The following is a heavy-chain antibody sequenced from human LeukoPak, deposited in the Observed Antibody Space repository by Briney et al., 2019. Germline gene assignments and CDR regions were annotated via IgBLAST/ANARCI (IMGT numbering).Heavy chain of an antibody. J-gene: IGHJ4*02. CDR3: ARDRRYYDSSVYIRGFDY. Sequence: GASVKVSCKASGYTFTGYYMHWVRQAPGQGLEWMGWINPNTGGTNYAQKFQGRVTMTRDTSISTAYMELSRLRSDDTAVYYCARDRRYYDSSVYIRGFDYWGQGTLVTVSS. D-gene: IGHD3-22*01. CDR2: INPNTGGT. CDR1: GYTFTGYY. V-gene: IGHV1-2*02.